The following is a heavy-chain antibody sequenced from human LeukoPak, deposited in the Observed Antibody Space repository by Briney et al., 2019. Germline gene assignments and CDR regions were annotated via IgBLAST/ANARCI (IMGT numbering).Heavy chain of an antibody. Sequence: GGSLRLSCAASGFTFSSYAMHWVRQAPGKGLEWVAVISYDGSNKYYADSVKGRFTISRDNAKNSLYLQMNSLRAEDTAVYYCARALYGSGNYYYGMDVWGQGTTVTVSS. D-gene: IGHD3-10*01. V-gene: IGHV3-30-3*01. CDR1: GFTFSSYA. CDR2: ISYDGSNK. J-gene: IGHJ6*02. CDR3: ARALYGSGNYYYGMDV.